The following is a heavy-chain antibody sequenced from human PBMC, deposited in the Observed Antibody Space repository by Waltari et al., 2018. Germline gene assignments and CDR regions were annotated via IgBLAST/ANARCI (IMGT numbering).Heavy chain of an antibody. J-gene: IGHJ3*02. CDR2: LNPNSVNT. Sequence: QVQLVQSGAEVKKPGASVKVSCKASGYTFTSYDINWVRQATGQGLEWMGWLNPNSVNTGYAQKFQGRVTITRNTSISTAYMELNSLKTEDTAVYYCTTEGIAARPPHGAFDIWGQGTMVTVSS. D-gene: IGHD6-6*01. CDR3: TTEGIAARPPHGAFDI. V-gene: IGHV1-8*03. CDR1: GYTFTSYD.